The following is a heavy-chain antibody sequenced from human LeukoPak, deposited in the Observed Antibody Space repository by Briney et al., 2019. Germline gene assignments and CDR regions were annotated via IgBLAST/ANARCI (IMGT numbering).Heavy chain of an antibody. V-gene: IGHV3-23*01. CDR2: MSGSGITT. J-gene: IGHJ5*02. Sequence: PGGSLRLSCAASGFTFSSHGMSWVRQAPGKGLEWVSAMSGSGITTYYADSVRGRFTISRDNSKNTLYLQMNSLRAEDTAVYYCARDYCSSTSCYSPAWGQGTLVTVSS. D-gene: IGHD2-2*01. CDR1: GFTFSSHG. CDR3: ARDYCSSTSCYSPA.